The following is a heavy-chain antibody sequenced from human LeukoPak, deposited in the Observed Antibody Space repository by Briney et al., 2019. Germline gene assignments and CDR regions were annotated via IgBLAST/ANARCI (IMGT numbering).Heavy chain of an antibody. D-gene: IGHD3-3*01. J-gene: IGHJ4*02. Sequence: GESLKISCKGSGYRFSSYWIGWVRQMPGKGLEWMGIIYPGDSDTRYSPSFQGQVTISADKSISSAYLQWSSLKASDTAMYYCARREDDFWSGYYPFDYWGQGTLVTVSS. CDR3: ARREDDFWSGYYPFDY. CDR2: IYPGDSDT. V-gene: IGHV5-51*01. CDR1: GYRFSSYW.